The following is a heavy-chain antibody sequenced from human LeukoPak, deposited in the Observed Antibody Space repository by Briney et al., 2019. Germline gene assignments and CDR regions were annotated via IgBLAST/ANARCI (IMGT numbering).Heavy chain of an antibody. D-gene: IGHD3-22*01. CDR3: ARVLSYYYDDDAFDI. V-gene: IGHV1-18*01. CDR1: GYTFTSYG. CDR2: ISAYNGNT. J-gene: IGHJ3*02. Sequence: ASVKVSCKASGYTFTSYGISWVRQAPGQGLEWMGWISAYNGNTNYAQKLQGRVTMTTDTSTSTAYMELRSLRSDDTAVYYCARVLSYYYDDDAFDIWGQGTMVTVSS.